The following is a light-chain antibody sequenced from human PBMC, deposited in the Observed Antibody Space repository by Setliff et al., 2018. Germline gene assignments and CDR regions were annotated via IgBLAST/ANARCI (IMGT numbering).Light chain of an antibody. CDR2: EVS. CDR1: SSDVGGYNY. V-gene: IGLV2-14*01. Sequence: QSALTQPASVSGSPGQSITISCTGTSSDVGGYNYVSWYQHHPGKAPKLMIYEVSNRPSGVSNRFSGSKSGNTASLTISGLQAEDEADYYCSSYTSSSTPGVFGGGTK. CDR3: SSYTSSSTPGV. J-gene: IGLJ2*01.